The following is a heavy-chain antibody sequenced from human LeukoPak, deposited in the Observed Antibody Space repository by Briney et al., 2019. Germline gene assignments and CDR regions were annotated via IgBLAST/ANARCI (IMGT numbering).Heavy chain of an antibody. CDR2: ISAYNGNT. Sequence: ASVKVSCKASGYTFTSYGISWVRQAPAQGLEWMGWISAYNGNTNYAQKLQGRVTMTTDTSTSTAYMELSRLRSDDTAVYYCARETGSAAADSYYDTSGMENFDYWGQGTLVTVSS. J-gene: IGHJ4*02. CDR3: ARETGSAAADSYYDTSGMENFDY. CDR1: GYTFTSYG. D-gene: IGHD3-22*01. V-gene: IGHV1-18*01.